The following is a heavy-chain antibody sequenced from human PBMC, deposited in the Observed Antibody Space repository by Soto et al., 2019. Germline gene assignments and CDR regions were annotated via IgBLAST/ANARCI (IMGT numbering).Heavy chain of an antibody. CDR3: ARAPYCSGDSCFSYYYYGMDV. D-gene: IGHD2-15*01. V-gene: IGHV4-30-4*01. J-gene: IGHJ6*02. Sequence: QVQLQESGPGLVKSSETLTLTCTVSGGSISSGDYYWNWIRQPPGKGLEWIGYINYSESTYYNPSLKSRVTISGDMSKNQFSLKLSSVTAADAAVYYCARAPYCSGDSCFSYYYYGMDVWGQGTTVTVSS. CDR1: GGSISSGDYY. CDR2: INYSEST.